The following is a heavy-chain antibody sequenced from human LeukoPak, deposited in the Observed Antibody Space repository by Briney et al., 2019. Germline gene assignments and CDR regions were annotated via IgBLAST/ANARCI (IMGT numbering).Heavy chain of an antibody. CDR1: GFTFSSYG. CDR2: IRYDGSNK. D-gene: IGHD5-12*01. Sequence: GGSLRLSCAASGFTFSSYGMYWVRQAPGKGLEGVAFIRYDGSNKYYADSVKGRFTVSRDNSKNTLYLQMKSLRAEDTAVYYCAKGGGYEAQYYYYYLDVWGKGTTVTISS. CDR3: AKGGGYEAQYYYYYLDV. V-gene: IGHV3-30*02. J-gene: IGHJ6*03.